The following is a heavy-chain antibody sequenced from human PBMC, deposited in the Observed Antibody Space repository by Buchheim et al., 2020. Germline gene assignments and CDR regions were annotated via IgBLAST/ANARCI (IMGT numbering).Heavy chain of an antibody. CDR3: AREKIAAAGYFDY. J-gene: IGHJ4*02. CDR1: GFTFSSYG. V-gene: IGHV3-33*01. CDR2: IWYDGSNK. D-gene: IGHD6-13*01. Sequence: QVQLVESGGGVVQPGRSLRLSCAASGFTFSSYGMHWVRQAPGKGLEWVAVIWYDGSNKYYADSVKGRFTISRDNSKNTLYLQMNSLRAEDTAVYYCAREKIAAAGYFDYWGQGTL.